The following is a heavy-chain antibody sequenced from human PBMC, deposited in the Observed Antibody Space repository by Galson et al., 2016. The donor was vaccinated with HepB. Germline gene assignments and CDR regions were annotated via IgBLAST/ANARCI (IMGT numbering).Heavy chain of an antibody. Sequence: SLRLSCAASGFTLSGSGLNWVRQAPGKGLEWVANIKQEGSEKHYVDSVKGRFTISRDNAKNSLYLQMNSLRAEDTAVYYCARGRAPKTLDTFDIRGQGNMVNV. CDR1: GFTLSGSG. J-gene: IGHJ3*02. CDR3: ARGRAPKTLDTFDI. V-gene: IGHV3-7*04. CDR2: IKQEGSEK.